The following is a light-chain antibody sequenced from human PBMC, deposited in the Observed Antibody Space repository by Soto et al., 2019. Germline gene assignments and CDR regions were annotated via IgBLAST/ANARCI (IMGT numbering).Light chain of an antibody. CDR3: QESYSPPRT. CDR1: QSISSY. J-gene: IGKJ1*01. Sequence: DIQMTQSPSSLSASVGDRVTITCRASQSISSYLNWYQQKPGKAPNLLIHAASSLRSGLPSRFSRSRSGTDFTLTIATLPPEDFATYYCQESYSPPRTFGQGTQVDIK. V-gene: IGKV1-39*01. CDR2: AAS.